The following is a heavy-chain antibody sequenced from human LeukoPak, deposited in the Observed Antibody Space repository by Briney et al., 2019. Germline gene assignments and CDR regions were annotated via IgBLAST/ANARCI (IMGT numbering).Heavy chain of an antibody. D-gene: IGHD3-22*01. CDR3: ASLDVITPRRGAFDI. J-gene: IGHJ3*02. CDR1: GGSISSSSYY. Sequence: PSETLSLTCTVSGGSISSSSYYWGWIRQPPGKGLEWIGSIYYSGSTYYNPSLKSRVTISVDTSKNQFSLKLSSVTAADTAVYYCASLDVITPRRGAFDIWGQGTMVTVSS. V-gene: IGHV4-39*07. CDR2: IYYSGST.